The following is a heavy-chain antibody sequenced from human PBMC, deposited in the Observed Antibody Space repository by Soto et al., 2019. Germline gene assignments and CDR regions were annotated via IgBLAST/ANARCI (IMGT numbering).Heavy chain of an antibody. CDR3: ARYSSPQYYYFGMDV. J-gene: IGHJ6*02. Sequence: ASVKVYCKASGYTFTSYGISWVRQAPGQGLEWMGWISAYNGNTNYAQKLQGRVTMTTDTSTSTAYMELRSLRSDDTAVYYCARYSSPQYYYFGMDVWGQGTTVTVSS. CDR1: GYTFTSYG. D-gene: IGHD6-13*01. CDR2: ISAYNGNT. V-gene: IGHV1-18*04.